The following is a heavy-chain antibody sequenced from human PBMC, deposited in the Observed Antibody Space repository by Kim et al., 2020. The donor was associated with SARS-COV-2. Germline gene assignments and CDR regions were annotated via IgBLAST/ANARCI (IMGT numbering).Heavy chain of an antibody. CDR1: GYTFTGYY. CDR3: ARVLRSGYYLYY. CDR2: INPNSGGT. J-gene: IGHJ4*02. D-gene: IGHD3-22*01. V-gene: IGHV1-2*04. Sequence: ASVKVSCKASGYTFTGYYMHWVQQAPGQGLEWMGWINPNSGGTNYAQKFQGWVTMTRDTSISTAYMELSRLRSDDTAVYYCARVLRSGYYLYYWGQGTLVTVSS.